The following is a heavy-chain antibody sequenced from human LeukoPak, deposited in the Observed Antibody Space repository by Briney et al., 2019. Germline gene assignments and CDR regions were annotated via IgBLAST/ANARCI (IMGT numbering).Heavy chain of an antibody. CDR2: FYYRGST. Sequence: SEPLSLTCTVSGGSISSYYWLCIRQSRGGGREGLGYFYYRGSTNLNPPRKSRFTISVDTSKNQFSLKLSSVTAADTAVYYCARPIVGAALGAFDIWGQKTMVTVSS. D-gene: IGHD1-26*01. CDR1: GGSISSYY. J-gene: IGHJ3*02. V-gene: IGHV4-59*01. CDR3: ARPIVGAALGAFDI.